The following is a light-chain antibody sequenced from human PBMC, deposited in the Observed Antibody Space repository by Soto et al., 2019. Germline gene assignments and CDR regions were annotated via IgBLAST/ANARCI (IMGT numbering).Light chain of an antibody. Sequence: SVLTQPPSVSAAPGQKVTISCSGSSSNVGSNYVSWYQQLPGTAPKLLIYDNCKRPSGIPDRFSGSQSGTSATLGITGLQTGDEADYYCGTWDNSLSAVFCGGTQLTVL. CDR1: SSNVGSNY. CDR3: GTWDNSLSAV. J-gene: IGLJ2*01. CDR2: DNC. V-gene: IGLV1-51*01.